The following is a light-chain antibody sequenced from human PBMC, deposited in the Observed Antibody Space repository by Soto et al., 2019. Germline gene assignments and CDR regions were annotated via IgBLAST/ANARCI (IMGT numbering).Light chain of an antibody. CDR1: SSDIGSYNH. V-gene: IGLV2-14*03. CDR2: AVS. CDR3: ISYTDRQSYL. J-gene: IGLJ1*01. Sequence: QSVLTQPASVSGSPGQSITISCSGTSSDIGSYNHVAWYQQFPGKSPKLMIYAVSDRPSGVSGRFSGSKSGITASLTISGLQTEDEADYYCISYTDRQSYLFGTGTKVNVL.